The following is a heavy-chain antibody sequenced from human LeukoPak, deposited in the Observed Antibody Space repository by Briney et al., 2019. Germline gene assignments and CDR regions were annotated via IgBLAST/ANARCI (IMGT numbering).Heavy chain of an antibody. CDR2: ISGSGGST. Sequence: PGGSLRLSCAASGFTFSSYAMSWVRQAPGKGLEWVSAISGSGGSTYYADSVKGRFTISRDNSKNTLYLQMNRLRAEDTAVYYCAKNIYGDYEWVLVYWGQGTLVTVSS. J-gene: IGHJ4*02. CDR1: GFTFSSYA. CDR3: AKNIYGDYEWVLVY. V-gene: IGHV3-23*01. D-gene: IGHD4-17*01.